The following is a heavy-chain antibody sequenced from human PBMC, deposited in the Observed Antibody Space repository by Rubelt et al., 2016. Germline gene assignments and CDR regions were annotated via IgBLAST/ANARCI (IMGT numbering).Heavy chain of an antibody. Sequence: GLLKPSETLSLTCAVYGGSFSGYYWSWIRQPPGKGLEWIGEINHSGSTNYNPSLKSRVTISVDTSKNQFSLKLSSVTAADTAVYYCARVRPRSYSSSLGGFIDYWGQGTLVTVSS. CDR2: INHSGST. J-gene: IGHJ4*02. V-gene: IGHV4-34*01. D-gene: IGHD6-13*01. CDR3: ARVRPRSYSSSLGGFIDY. CDR1: GGSFSGYY.